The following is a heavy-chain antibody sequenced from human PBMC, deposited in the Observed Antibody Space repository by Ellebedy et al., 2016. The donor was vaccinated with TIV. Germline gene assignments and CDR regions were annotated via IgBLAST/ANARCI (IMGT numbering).Heavy chain of an antibody. V-gene: IGHV3-33*08. CDR1: GLTFSNFG. Sequence: GESLKISCAASGLTFSNFGMHWVRQAPGEGLEWVALIWFDGTHEDYADSVKGRFTISRDNSMNTLYLHLNSLRADDTAVYYCARASYNDKWKMIAFDLWGQGTMVTVSS. J-gene: IGHJ3*01. D-gene: IGHD3-22*01. CDR3: ARASYNDKWKMIAFDL. CDR2: IWFDGTHE.